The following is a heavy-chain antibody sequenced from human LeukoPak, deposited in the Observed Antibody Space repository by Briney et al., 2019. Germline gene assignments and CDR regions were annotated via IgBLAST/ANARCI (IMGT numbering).Heavy chain of an antibody. CDR3: ARDASMVRGVIAQNDY. CDR2: IYYSGST. Sequence: SETLSLTCTVSGGSISSSSYYWGWIRQPPGKGLEWIGSIYYSGSTYYNPSLRSRVTISVDTSKNQFSLRLSSVTAADTAVYYCARDASMVRGVIAQNDYWGQGTLVTVSS. D-gene: IGHD3-10*01. V-gene: IGHV4-39*07. J-gene: IGHJ4*02. CDR1: GGSISSSSYY.